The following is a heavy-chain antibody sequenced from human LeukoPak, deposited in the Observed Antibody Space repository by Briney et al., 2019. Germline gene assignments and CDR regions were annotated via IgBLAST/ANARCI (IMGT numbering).Heavy chain of an antibody. CDR1: GGSISSYY. D-gene: IGHD4-17*01. V-gene: IGHV4-39*01. CDR3: ARGGTVTTAPTNFDY. CDR2: IYYSGST. Sequence: SETLSLTCTVSGGSISSYYWGWIRQPPGKGLEWIGSIYYSGSTYYNPSLKSRVTISVDTSKNQFSLKLSSVTAADTAVYYCARGGTVTTAPTNFDYWGQGTLVTVSS. J-gene: IGHJ4*02.